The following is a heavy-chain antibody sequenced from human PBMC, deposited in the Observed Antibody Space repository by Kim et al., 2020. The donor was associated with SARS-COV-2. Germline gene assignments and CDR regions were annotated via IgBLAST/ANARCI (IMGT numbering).Heavy chain of an antibody. CDR2: ISSSSSYI. D-gene: IGHD3-10*01. CDR1: GFTFSSYS. Sequence: GGSLRLSCAASGFTFSSYSMNWVRQAPGKGLEWVSSISSSSSYIYYADSVKGRFTISRDNAKNSLYLQMNSLRAEDTAVYYCARDRRFGEPYNWFDPWGQGTLVTVSS. V-gene: IGHV3-21*01. CDR3: ARDRRFGEPYNWFDP. J-gene: IGHJ5*02.